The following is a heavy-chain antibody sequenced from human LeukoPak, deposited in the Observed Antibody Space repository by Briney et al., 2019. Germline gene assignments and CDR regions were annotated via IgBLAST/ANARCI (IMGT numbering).Heavy chain of an antibody. D-gene: IGHD3-10*01. CDR1: GFTFSSYA. Sequence: GSLRLSCAASGFTFSSYAMHWVRQAPGKGLEWVAVISYDGSNKYYADSVKGRFTISRDNSKNTLYLQMNSLRAEDTAVYYCARDPSGSPEYYFDYWGQGTLVTVSS. J-gene: IGHJ4*02. CDR2: ISYDGSNK. V-gene: IGHV3-30*04. CDR3: ARDPSGSPEYYFDY.